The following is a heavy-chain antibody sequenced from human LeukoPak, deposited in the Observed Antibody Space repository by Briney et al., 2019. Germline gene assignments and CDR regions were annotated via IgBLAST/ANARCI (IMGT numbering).Heavy chain of an antibody. Sequence: SETLSLTCTVSGDSISNYYWSWIRQPAGKGLEWIGRIHPSGSTNYNPSLKSRVTLSVDTSKNQFSLKLSSVTAADTAVYYCASRGQTYGPDAFDIWGQGTMVTVSS. CDR1: GDSISNYY. V-gene: IGHV4-4*07. D-gene: IGHD2-21*01. CDR3: ASRGQTYGPDAFDI. J-gene: IGHJ3*02. CDR2: IHPSGST.